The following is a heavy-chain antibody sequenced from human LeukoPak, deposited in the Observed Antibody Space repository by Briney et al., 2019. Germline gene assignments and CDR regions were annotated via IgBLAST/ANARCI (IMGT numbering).Heavy chain of an antibody. Sequence: GGSLRLSCAVSGFTFSSYWMSWVRQAPGKGLEWVANIKQDGSEKYYVDSVKGRFTISRDNAKNSLYLQMNSLRAEDTAVYYCARDGLLPYNYHFYYMDVWGKGTTVTVSS. V-gene: IGHV3-7*01. D-gene: IGHD3-22*01. CDR2: IKQDGSEK. CDR3: ARDGLLPYNYHFYYMDV. J-gene: IGHJ6*03. CDR1: GFTFSSYW.